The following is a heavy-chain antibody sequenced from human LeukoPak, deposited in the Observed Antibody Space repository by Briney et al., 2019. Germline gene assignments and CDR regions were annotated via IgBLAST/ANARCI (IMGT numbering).Heavy chain of an antibody. D-gene: IGHD5-18*01. CDR1: GGTFSSYA. CDR2: IIPIFGTA. J-gene: IGHJ4*02. CDR3: ARGARLGYSYGYVAHY. Sequence: SVKVSCKASGGTFSSYAISWVRQAPGQGLEWMGGIIPIFGTANYAQKFQGRVTITADESTSTAHMELSSLRSEDTAVYYCARGARLGYSYGYVAHYWGQGTLVTVSS. V-gene: IGHV1-69*01.